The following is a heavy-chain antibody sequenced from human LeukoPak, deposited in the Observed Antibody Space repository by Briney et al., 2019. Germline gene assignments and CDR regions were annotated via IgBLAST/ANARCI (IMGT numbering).Heavy chain of an antibody. D-gene: IGHD6-13*01. CDR2: ISGSGGST. CDR3: AKTKVAAAGTGAFDI. J-gene: IGHJ3*02. V-gene: IGHV3-23*01. Sequence: GGSLRLSCAASGFTFSSYAMSWVRQAPGKGLEWVSAISGSGGSTYYADSVKGRFTISRDNSKNTLFLQMNSLRAEDTAVYFCAKTKVAAAGTGAFDIWGQGTMVTVSS. CDR1: GFTFSSYA.